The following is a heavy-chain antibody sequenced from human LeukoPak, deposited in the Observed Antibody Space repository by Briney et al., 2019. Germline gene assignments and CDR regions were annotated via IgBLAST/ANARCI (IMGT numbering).Heavy chain of an antibody. J-gene: IGHJ6*03. CDR3: AKGYSGYDYKNYYYMDV. CDR2: IRYDGSNK. D-gene: IGHD5-12*01. Sequence: PGGSLRLSCAASGFTFSSYGMHWVRQAPGKGLEWVAFIRYDGSNKYYADSVKGRFTISRDNSKNTLYLQMNSLRAEDTAVYYCAKGYSGYDYKNYYYMDVWGKGTTVTISS. CDR1: GFTFSSYG. V-gene: IGHV3-30*02.